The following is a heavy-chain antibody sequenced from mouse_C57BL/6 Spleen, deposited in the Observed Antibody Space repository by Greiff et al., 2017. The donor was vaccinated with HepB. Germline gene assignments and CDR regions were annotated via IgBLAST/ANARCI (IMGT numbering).Heavy chain of an antibody. D-gene: IGHD6-1*01. J-gene: IGHJ2*01. CDR1: GYSFTDYN. V-gene: IGHV1-39*01. Sequence: EVHLVESGPELVKPGASVKISCKASGYSFTDYNMNWVKQSNGKSLEWIGVINPNYGTTSYNQKFKGKATLTVDQSSSTAYMQLNSLTSEDSAVYYCAREAGYFYYFDYWGQGTTLTVSS. CDR3: AREAGYFYYFDY. CDR2: INPNYGTT.